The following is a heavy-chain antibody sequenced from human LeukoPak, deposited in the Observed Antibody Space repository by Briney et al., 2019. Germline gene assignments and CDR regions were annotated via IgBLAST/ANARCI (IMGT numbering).Heavy chain of an antibody. J-gene: IGHJ5*02. V-gene: IGHV4-39*01. CDR2: IYYGGST. D-gene: IGHD2-15*01. Sequence: SETLSLTCTVSGVSISSSDYYWGWIRQPPGKGLEWIGSIYYGGSTYYNPSLKSRVTISVDTSMNQFSLKLSFVTTADTAVYYCARALGYCSGGSCTRGYNWFDPWGQGTLVTVSS. CDR3: ARALGYCSGGSCTRGYNWFDP. CDR1: GVSISSSDYY.